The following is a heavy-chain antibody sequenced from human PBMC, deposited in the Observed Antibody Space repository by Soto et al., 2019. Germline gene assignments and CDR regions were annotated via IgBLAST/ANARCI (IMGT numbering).Heavy chain of an antibody. J-gene: IGHJ4*02. V-gene: IGHV4-61*01. CDR1: GDSVSSGSSY. Sequence: QVQLQESGPGLVKPSETLSLTCTVSGDSVSSGSSYWSWIRQPPGKGLEWIGSLYNSGSTNYSPALRCRVHISVDTSKNQFSLQLTPVTAADTPVSYCARDLGSSYFDHWGQGTLVTVSS. D-gene: IGHD1-26*01. CDR2: LYNSGST. CDR3: ARDLGSSYFDH.